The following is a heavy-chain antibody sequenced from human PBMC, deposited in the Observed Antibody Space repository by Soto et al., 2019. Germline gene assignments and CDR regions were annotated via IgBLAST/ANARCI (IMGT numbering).Heavy chain of an antibody. CDR1: GFSLSTRGVG. V-gene: IGHV2-5*02. CDR2: IYWDDDR. J-gene: IGHJ4*02. D-gene: IGHD3-10*01. CDR3: VGSLWCGELL. Sequence: QITLKESGPTLVKPTQTLTLTCSFSGFSLSTRGVGVGWIRQPPGKALEWLALIYWDDDRRYSPSLKSRLIITKDTSKYQVVLTMTNMDPVDTATDYCVGSLWCGELLWGQGTLVTVSS.